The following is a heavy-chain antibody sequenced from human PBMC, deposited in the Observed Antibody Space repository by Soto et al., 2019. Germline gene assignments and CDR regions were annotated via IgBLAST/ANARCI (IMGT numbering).Heavy chain of an antibody. J-gene: IGHJ4*02. D-gene: IGHD5-12*01. Sequence: QVQLVESGGGVVQPGRSLRLSCAASGFTFSSYGMHWVRQAPGKGLEWVAVIWYDGSNKYYADAVKGRFTISRDNSKNTLYLQMNSLRAEDTAVYYCARGMATTEYYFDYWGQGTLVTVSS. CDR3: ARGMATTEYYFDY. CDR1: GFTFSSYG. V-gene: IGHV3-33*01. CDR2: IWYDGSNK.